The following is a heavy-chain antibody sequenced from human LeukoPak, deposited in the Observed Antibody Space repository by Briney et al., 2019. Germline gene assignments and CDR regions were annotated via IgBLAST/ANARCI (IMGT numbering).Heavy chain of an antibody. CDR3: ATTYYETTGYLDWYFDL. V-gene: IGHV3-64*01. CDR2: ISSNGGST. Sequence: GGSLRLSCAASGFTFSSYAMHWVCQAPGKGLEYVSAISSNGGSTYYANSVKGRFTISRDNSKNTLYLQMGSLRAEDTAVYYCATTYYETTGYLDWYFDLWGRGTLVTVSS. CDR1: GFTFSSYA. J-gene: IGHJ2*01. D-gene: IGHD3-22*01.